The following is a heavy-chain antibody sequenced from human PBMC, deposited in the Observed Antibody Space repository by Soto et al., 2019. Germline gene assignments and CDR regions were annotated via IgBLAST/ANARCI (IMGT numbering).Heavy chain of an antibody. CDR3: AREHDFLIGYSFDY. CDR1: GYTFPDYA. Sequence: ASVKVSCKASGYTFPDYAIQWVRQAPGQRLEWMGWINAGNGNTKYSQKFQGRVTIPRDTSAGTAYIELSSLRSEDTAVYYFAREHDFLIGYSFDYWGQGTLVTRLL. V-gene: IGHV1-3*01. J-gene: IGHJ4*02. CDR2: INAGNGNT. D-gene: IGHD3-3*01.